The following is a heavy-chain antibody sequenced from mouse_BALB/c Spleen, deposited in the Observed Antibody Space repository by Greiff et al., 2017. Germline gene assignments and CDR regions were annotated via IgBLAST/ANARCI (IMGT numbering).Heavy chain of an antibody. CDR2: IYPGNGDT. D-gene: IGHD3-1*01. J-gene: IGHJ4*01. CDR3: ARVGGSSGPYYYAMDY. Sequence: QVQLQQPGAELVKPGASVKMSCKASGYTFTSYNMHWVKQTPGQGLEWIGAIYPGNGDTSYNQKFKGKATLTADKSSSTAYMQLSSLTSEDSAVYYCARVGGSSGPYYYAMDYWGQGTSVTVSS. V-gene: IGHV1-12*01. CDR1: GYTFTSYN.